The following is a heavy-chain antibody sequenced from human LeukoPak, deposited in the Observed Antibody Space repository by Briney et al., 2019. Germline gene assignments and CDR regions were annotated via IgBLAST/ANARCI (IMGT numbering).Heavy chain of an antibody. CDR1: GGSCDDYY. D-gene: IGHD5-24*01. V-gene: IGHV4-34*01. CDR3: ARGRDRSKAGDH. J-gene: IGHJ4*02. CDR2: IHPSGIF. Sequence: SETLSLTCAIYGGSCDDYYCSWLRQPPGKGLEWIGEIHPSGIFYYNSSLLSRVTISIDTSKSQFSLRLTSVTAADTAFYYCARGRDRSKAGDHWGQGSLVTVSS.